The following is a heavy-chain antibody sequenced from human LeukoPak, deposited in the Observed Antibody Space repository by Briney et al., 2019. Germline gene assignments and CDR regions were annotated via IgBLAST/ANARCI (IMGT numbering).Heavy chain of an antibody. CDR1: GGTFGSYA. V-gene: IGHV1-69*05. CDR3: ARERTMIVAAFDI. CDR2: IIPIFGTA. D-gene: IGHD3-22*01. Sequence: ASVKVSCKASGGTFGSYAITWVRQAPGQGLERMGRIIPIFGTANYAQKFQGRVTITTDESTSTAYMELSSLRSEDTAVYYCARERTMIVAAFDIWGQGTMVTVSS. J-gene: IGHJ3*02.